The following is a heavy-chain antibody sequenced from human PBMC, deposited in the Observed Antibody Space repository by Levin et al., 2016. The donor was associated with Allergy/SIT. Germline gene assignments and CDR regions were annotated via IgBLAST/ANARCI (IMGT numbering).Heavy chain of an antibody. CDR2: ISSSSSYT. D-gene: IGHD3-10*01. J-gene: IGHJ4*02. V-gene: IGHV3-11*05. CDR3: ARDDGGSGSYY. Sequence: RQAPGKGLKWVSYISSSSSYTNYADSVKGRFTISRDNAKNSLYLQMNSLRAEDTAVYYCARDDGGSGSYYWGQGTLVTVSS.